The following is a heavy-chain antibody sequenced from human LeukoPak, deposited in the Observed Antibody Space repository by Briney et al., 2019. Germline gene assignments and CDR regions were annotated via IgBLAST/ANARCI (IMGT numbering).Heavy chain of an antibody. J-gene: IGHJ4*02. V-gene: IGHV3-30*02. CDR2: IWYDGSNK. CDR1: GFTFSSYG. CDR3: AKDMYYDFWSGYYPAGYFDY. Sequence: GGSLRLSCAASGFTFSSYGMHWVRQAPGKGLEWVAVIWYDGSNKYYADSVKGRFTISRDNSKNTLYLQMNSLRAEDTAVYYCAKDMYYDFWSGYYPAGYFDYWGQGTLVTVSS. D-gene: IGHD3-3*01.